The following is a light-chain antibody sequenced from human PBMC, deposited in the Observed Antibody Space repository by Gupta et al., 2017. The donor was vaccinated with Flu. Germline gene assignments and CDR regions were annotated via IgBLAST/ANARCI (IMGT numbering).Light chain of an antibody. J-gene: IGLJ3*02. Sequence: PGKTARITCSGDVGAKKNYARWFQQKPGQAPLLVIYKDRGRPSESPERFSGSSSGTTVTLTIRGAQVEDEADYYCYSAADNNRVFGGGTKLTVL. CDR1: VGAKKNY. V-gene: IGLV3-27*01. CDR3: YSAADNNRV. CDR2: KDR.